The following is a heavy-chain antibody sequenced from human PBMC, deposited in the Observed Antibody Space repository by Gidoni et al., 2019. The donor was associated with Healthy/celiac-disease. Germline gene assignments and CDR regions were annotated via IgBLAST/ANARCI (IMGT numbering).Heavy chain of an antibody. CDR2: IGTAGDK. Sequence: EVQLVESGGGLVQPGGSLRLSCAASGFTFSSYDMHWVRQATGKVLEGVSGIGTAGDKYYPGSVKGRFTISRENAKNSLYLKMNSRRAGDTAVYYCARQRDYGDYTWRGAYWYFDLWGRGTLVTVSS. J-gene: IGHJ2*01. CDR1: GFTFSSYD. CDR3: ARQRDYGDYTWRGAYWYFDL. D-gene: IGHD4-17*01. V-gene: IGHV3-13*01.